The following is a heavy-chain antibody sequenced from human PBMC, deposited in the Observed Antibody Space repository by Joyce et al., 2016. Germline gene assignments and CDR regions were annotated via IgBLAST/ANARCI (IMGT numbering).Heavy chain of an antibody. CDR1: GFSLNTDGVG. D-gene: IGHD3-22*01. V-gene: IGHV2-5*01. CDR2: IYWSDDK. J-gene: IGHJ4*02. Sequence: QITLKESGPTLVKPTQTLTLTCTFSGFSLNTDGVGVGWIRQPPGEALEWLALIYWSDDKRYSPSLKSRLTIAKDTSKNQVVLTMTNMDPVDTATYYCAHSVRPYDYDSTAYWSYFDFWGQGTLVTVSS. CDR3: AHSVRPYDYDSTAYWSYFDF.